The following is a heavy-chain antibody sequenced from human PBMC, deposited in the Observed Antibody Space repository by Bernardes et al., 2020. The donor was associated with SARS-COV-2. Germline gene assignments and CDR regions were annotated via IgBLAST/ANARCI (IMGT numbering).Heavy chain of an antibody. V-gene: IGHV3-23*01. J-gene: IGHJ4*02. CDR1: GFIFSDYA. CDR3: ARQRGNYYHSSCYFY. Sequence: GGSLSLSCAGSGFIFSDYAMTWVRQVPGKGLEWVSDISGSGRSIYYADSVKGRFTISRDNSMNTVYLQMMSLRAEDTALYYCARQRGNYYHSSCYFYWGPGNLVTVSS. CDR2: ISGSGRSI. D-gene: IGHD3-22*01.